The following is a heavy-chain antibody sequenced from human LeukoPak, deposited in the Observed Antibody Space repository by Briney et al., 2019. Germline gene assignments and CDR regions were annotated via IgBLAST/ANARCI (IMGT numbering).Heavy chain of an antibody. CDR3: ENHEEDYYDSSGYS. J-gene: IGHJ5*02. V-gene: IGHV3-23*01. D-gene: IGHD3-22*01. CDR1: GFTFSSYA. Sequence: GGSLRLSCAASGFTFSSYAMSWVRQAPGKGLEWVSGISGSGASTHYADSVKGRFTISRDNSKNTLYLQMNSLRAEDTAVYYCENHEEDYYDSSGYSWGQGTLVTVSS. CDR2: ISGSGAST.